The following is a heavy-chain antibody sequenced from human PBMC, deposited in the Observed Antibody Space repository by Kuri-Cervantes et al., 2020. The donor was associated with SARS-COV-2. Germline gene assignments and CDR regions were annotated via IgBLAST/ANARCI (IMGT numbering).Heavy chain of an antibody. V-gene: IGHV3-21*03. CDR1: GFTFSSYS. J-gene: IGHJ6*03. D-gene: IGHD3-3*01. CDR2: ISSSSSYI. Sequence: GGSLRLSCAASGFTFSSYSMNWVRQAPGKGLEWVSSISSSSSYIYYADSVKGRFTISRDNAKNSLYLQMNSLKTEDTAVYYCTTAGQSITIFGVVTNMDVWGKGTTVTVSS. CDR3: TTAGQSITIFGVVTNMDV.